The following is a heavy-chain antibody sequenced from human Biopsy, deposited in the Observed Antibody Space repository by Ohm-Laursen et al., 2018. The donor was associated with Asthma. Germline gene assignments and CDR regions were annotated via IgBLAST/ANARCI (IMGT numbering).Heavy chain of an antibody. J-gene: IGHJ5*02. CDR3: ARVQKSPGDRWFDP. D-gene: IGHD7-27*01. Sequence: SLRLSCTALGFAVSRDHMFWVRQAPGKGLEWVSVIYSGGTSHTADSVRGRFTISRDYSKNTLYLQMHSLRAEDTAVYYCARVQKSPGDRWFDPWGQGTLVTVSS. CDR1: GFAVSRDH. V-gene: IGHV3-53*01. CDR2: IYSGGTS.